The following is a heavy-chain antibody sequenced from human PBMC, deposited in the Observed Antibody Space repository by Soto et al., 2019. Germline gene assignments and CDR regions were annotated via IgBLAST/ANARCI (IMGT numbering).Heavy chain of an antibody. CDR3: ARYSNNWFQTEGMDV. V-gene: IGHV3-30-3*01. Sequence: GSLRISFAASGFTFSSYAMHWVRQAPGKGLEWVAVISYDGSNKYYADSVKGRFTISRDNSKNTLYLQMNSLRAEDTAVYYCARYSNNWFQTEGMDVWGQGTTVTVSS. CDR2: ISYDGSNK. CDR1: GFTFSSYA. D-gene: IGHD6-13*01. J-gene: IGHJ6*02.